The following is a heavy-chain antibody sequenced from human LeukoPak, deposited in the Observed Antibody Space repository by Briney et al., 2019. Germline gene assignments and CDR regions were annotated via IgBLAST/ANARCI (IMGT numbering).Heavy chain of an antibody. CDR3: ARVATRAYYFDY. CDR2: TYYRSKLYN. Sequence: SQTLSLTCAISGDIFSSNSAAWNWIRQSPSRGLEWLGRTYYRSKLYNDYAVSVKSRITINPDTSKNQFSLQLNSVTPEDTAVYYCARVATRAYYFDYWGQGTLVTVSS. J-gene: IGHJ4*02. D-gene: IGHD4-23*01. CDR1: GDIFSSNSAA. V-gene: IGHV6-1*01.